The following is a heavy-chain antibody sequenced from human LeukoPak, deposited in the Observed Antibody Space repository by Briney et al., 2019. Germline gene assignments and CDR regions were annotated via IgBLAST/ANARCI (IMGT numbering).Heavy chain of an antibody. D-gene: IGHD5-12*01. CDR3: ARPGGSGYDIGDYGMDV. CDR1: GGTFSSYA. J-gene: IGHJ6*02. Sequence: SVNVSCKASGGTFSSYAISWVRQAPGQGLEWMGGIIPIFGTANYAQKFQGRVTITADESTSTAYMELSSLRSEDTAVYYCARPGGSGYDIGDYGMDVWGQGTTVTVSS. CDR2: IIPIFGTA. V-gene: IGHV1-69*13.